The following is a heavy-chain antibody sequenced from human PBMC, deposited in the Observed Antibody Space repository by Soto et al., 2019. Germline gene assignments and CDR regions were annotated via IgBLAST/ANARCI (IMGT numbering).Heavy chain of an antibody. Sequence: DVQLLESGGGLVQPGGSLTLSCAASRFTFSDFAMSWVRQAPGKGLEWVSSVGGVGADPYYADSVKGRFRISRDNSKNTLYLQMDSLRDEDTAVYYCAKAAVPYNGKWDWFDSWGQGTLVIVSS. CDR2: VGGVGADP. J-gene: IGHJ5*01. V-gene: IGHV3-23*01. CDR3: AKAAVPYNGKWDWFDS. D-gene: IGHD1-20*01. CDR1: RFTFSDFA.